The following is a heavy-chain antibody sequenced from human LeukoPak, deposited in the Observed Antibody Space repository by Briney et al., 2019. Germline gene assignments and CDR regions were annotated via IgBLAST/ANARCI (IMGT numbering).Heavy chain of an antibody. CDR1: GDSVSSNSAA. V-gene: IGHV6-1*01. CDR3: ARGLWFGDSIGFDY. CDR2: TYYRYKWYN. Sequence: SQTLSLTCAISGDSVSSNSAAWNWIRQSPSRGFEWLGRTYYRYKWYNDYAVSVKSRITINPDTSKNQFPLELNSVTPEDTAVYYCARGLWFGDSIGFDYWGQGTLVTVSS. J-gene: IGHJ4*02. D-gene: IGHD3-10*01.